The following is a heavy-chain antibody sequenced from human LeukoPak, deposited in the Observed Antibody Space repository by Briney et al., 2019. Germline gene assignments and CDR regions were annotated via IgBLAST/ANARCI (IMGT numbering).Heavy chain of an antibody. CDR2: INPNSGGT. Sequence: ASVKVSCKASGYTFTGYYMHWVRQAPGQGLEWMGWINPNSGGTNYAQKFQGRVTMTRDTSISTAYMELSRLRSDDTAVYCCARDLAVAATFDYWGQGTLVTVSS. D-gene: IGHD6-19*01. CDR3: ARDLAVAATFDY. J-gene: IGHJ4*02. V-gene: IGHV1-2*02. CDR1: GYTFTGYY.